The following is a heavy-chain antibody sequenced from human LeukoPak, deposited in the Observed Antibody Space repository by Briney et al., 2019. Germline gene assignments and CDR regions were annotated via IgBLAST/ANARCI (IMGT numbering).Heavy chain of an antibody. CDR1: GGTFSSYA. Sequence: ASVKVSCKASGGTFSSYAISWVRQAPGQGLEWMGRIIPIFGTANYAQKFQGRVTITTDESTSTACMELSSLRSEDTAVYYCASYCSGGSCYHTDYWGQGTLVTVSS. V-gene: IGHV1-69*05. CDR3: ASYCSGGSCYHTDY. D-gene: IGHD2-15*01. CDR2: IIPIFGTA. J-gene: IGHJ4*02.